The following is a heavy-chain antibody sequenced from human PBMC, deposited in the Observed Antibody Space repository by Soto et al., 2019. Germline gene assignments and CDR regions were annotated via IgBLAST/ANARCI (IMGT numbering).Heavy chain of an antibody. J-gene: IGHJ6*02. Sequence: GGSLRLSCAASGFTFSSYGMHWVRQAPGKGLEWVAVISYDGSNKYYADSVKGRFTISRDNSKNTLYLQMNSLRAEDTAVYYCATDGGLGSSGWYDVLSLGYYYGIDFWGQGTTVTVSS. CDR3: ATDGGLGSSGWYDVLSLGYYYGIDF. D-gene: IGHD6-19*01. CDR1: GFTFSSYG. CDR2: ISYDGSNK. V-gene: IGHV3-30*03.